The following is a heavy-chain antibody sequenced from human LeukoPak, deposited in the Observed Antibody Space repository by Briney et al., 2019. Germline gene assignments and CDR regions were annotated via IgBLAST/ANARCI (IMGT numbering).Heavy chain of an antibody. Sequence: PGGSLRLSCEASGFTFSSYWMAWVRQAPGKGLVWVSRINSDGSSTSYADSVKGRFTISRDNAKNSLYLQMNSLRAEDTAVYYCARDSRPQKYALKAYSYGYDYWGQGTLVTVSS. CDR2: INSDGSST. J-gene: IGHJ4*02. CDR3: ARDSRPQKYALKAYSYGYDY. CDR1: GFTFSSYW. V-gene: IGHV3-74*01. D-gene: IGHD5-18*01.